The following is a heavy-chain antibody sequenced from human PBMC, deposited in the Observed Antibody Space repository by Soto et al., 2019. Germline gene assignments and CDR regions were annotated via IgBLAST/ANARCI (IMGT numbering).Heavy chain of an antibody. D-gene: IGHD6-19*01. J-gene: IGHJ3*02. CDR3: ASIAVAGTGYAFDI. V-gene: IGHV4-59*01. CDR2: IYYSGST. CDR1: GGSISSYY. Sequence: PSETLSLTCTVSGGSISSYYWSWIRQPPGKGLEWIGYIYYSGSTNYNPSLKSRVTISVGTSKNQFSLKLSSVTAADTAVYYCASIAVAGTGYAFDIWGQGTMVTVSS.